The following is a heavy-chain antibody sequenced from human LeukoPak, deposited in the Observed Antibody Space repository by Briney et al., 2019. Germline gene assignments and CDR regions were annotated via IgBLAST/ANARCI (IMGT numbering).Heavy chain of an antibody. J-gene: IGHJ6*03. CDR1: GGSISSSSYY. Sequence: PSETLSLTCTVSGGSISSSSYYWGWIRQPPGKGLEWIGSIYYSGSTYYNPSLKSRITISVDTAKNQLSLKLSSVTAADTAVYYCARDRTPYYYYYMDVWGKGTTVTVSS. CDR3: ARDRTPYYYYYMDV. V-gene: IGHV4-39*07. CDR2: IYYSGST.